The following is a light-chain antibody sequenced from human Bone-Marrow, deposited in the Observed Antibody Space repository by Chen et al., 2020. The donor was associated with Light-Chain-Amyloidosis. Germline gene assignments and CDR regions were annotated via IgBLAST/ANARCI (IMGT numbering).Light chain of an antibody. J-gene: IGLJ1*01. CDR2: EGI. V-gene: IGLV2-23*01. CDR3: YTYAGSATFV. CDR1: SSNVGDYSL. Sequence: QSALTHPASVSGSPGQSITFPCTGTSSNVGDYSLVSWYQQHPGKAPKLILYEGIQRPSGVSSRFSGSMSGNTASLTISGLQTEDEADYFCYTYAGSATFVFGSATTVTVL.